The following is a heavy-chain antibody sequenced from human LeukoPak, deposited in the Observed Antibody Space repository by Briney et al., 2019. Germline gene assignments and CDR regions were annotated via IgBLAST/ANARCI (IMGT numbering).Heavy chain of an antibody. CDR2: INSDGSST. J-gene: IGHJ4*02. CDR3: ARTLPYSSGWSFDY. Sequence: GGSLRLSCAASGFPFSSYWMHWVRQAPGKGLVWVSRINSDGSSTSYADSVKGRFTISRDNTKNTLYLQMNSLRAEDTAVYYCARTLPYSSGWSFDYWGQGTLVTVSS. CDR1: GFPFSSYW. V-gene: IGHV3-74*01. D-gene: IGHD6-19*01.